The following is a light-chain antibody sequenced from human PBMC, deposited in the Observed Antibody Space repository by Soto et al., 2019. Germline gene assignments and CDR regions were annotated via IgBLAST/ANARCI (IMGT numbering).Light chain of an antibody. V-gene: IGLV2-14*01. J-gene: IGLJ1*01. CDR2: DVS. Sequence: QSALTQPASVSGSPGQSITISCTGTSSDVGGYNYVSWYQQHPGKAPKFMIYDVSNRPSGVSNRFSGSKSGNTASLTISGLQGEAEADYYCSSYTSSSTLYVFGTGTKVTVL. CDR3: SSYTSSSTLYV. CDR1: SSDVGGYNY.